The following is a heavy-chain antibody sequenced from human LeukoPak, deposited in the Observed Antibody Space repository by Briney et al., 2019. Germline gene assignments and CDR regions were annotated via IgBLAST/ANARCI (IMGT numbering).Heavy chain of an antibody. CDR3: ARSMNDFWSGYYLVVVAY. D-gene: IGHD3-3*01. CDR1: GYTFTGYY. J-gene: IGHJ4*02. V-gene: IGHV1-2*02. CDR2: INPNSGGT. Sequence: ASVKVSCKASGYTFTGYYMHWVRQAPGQGLEWMGWINPNSGGTNYAQKFQGRATMTRDTSISTAYMELSRLRSDDTAVYYCARSMNDFWSGYYLVVVAYWGQGTLVTVSS.